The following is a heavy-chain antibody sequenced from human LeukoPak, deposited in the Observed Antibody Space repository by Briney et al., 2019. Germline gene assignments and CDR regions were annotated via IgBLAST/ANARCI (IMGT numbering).Heavy chain of an antibody. D-gene: IGHD1-26*01. J-gene: IGHJ4*02. CDR1: GFTFSSYG. CDR2: IKSKTDGGTT. Sequence: GRSLRLSCAASGFTFSSYGMHWVRQAPGKGLEWVGRIKSKTDGGTTDYAAPVKGRFSISRDDSKNTLYLQMNSLKSEDTAVYYCQGGRFWGQGTLVTVSS. CDR3: QGGRF. V-gene: IGHV3-15*01.